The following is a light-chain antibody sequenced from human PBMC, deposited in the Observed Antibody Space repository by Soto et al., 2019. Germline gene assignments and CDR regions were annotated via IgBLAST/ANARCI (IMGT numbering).Light chain of an antibody. V-gene: IGLV2-14*01. CDR2: EVS. CDR1: SSDVGGWNY. J-gene: IGLJ2*01. Sequence: QSVLTQPASVSGSPGQSITISCTGTSSDVGGWNYVSWYQHHPGKAPKLMIFEVSNRPSGVSNRFSGSKSGNTASLTISGLQAEDEADYYCSSYISSSTLEGVVFGGGTKLTVL. CDR3: SSYISSSTLEGVV.